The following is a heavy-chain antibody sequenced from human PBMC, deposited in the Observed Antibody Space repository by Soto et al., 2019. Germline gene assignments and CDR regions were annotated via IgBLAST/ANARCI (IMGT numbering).Heavy chain of an antibody. D-gene: IGHD5-12*01. CDR1: GASITDNNY. CDR2: IHHSGIT. CDR3: ARVVGAFCGYSFPYFDY. J-gene: IGHJ4*02. V-gene: IGHV4-4*02. Sequence: SETLSLTCTVSGASITDNNYWSWVRQPPGKGLEWIGEIHHSGITKYNPSLKSRVIISMDKSNNQFSLNLSPVTAADTAVYYCARVVGAFCGYSFPYFDYWGQGTLVTVSS.